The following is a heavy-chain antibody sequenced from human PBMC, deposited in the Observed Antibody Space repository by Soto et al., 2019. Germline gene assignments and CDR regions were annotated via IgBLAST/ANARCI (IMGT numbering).Heavy chain of an antibody. CDR2: INAYNGNT. CDR3: ARVKGSGYHNWFDP. V-gene: IGHV1-18*01. J-gene: IGHJ5*02. D-gene: IGHD3-22*01. CDR1: GYSFTRYG. Sequence: GASVKVCCKASGYSFTRYGIGWARQAPGQGLEWMGWINAYNGNTNYAQNLQGRLTLTTDTSTTTAYMELRSLRSDDTAVYYCARVKGSGYHNWFDPWGQGTLVTAPQ.